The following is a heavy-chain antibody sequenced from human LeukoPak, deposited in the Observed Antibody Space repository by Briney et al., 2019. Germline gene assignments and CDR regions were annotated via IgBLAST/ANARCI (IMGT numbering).Heavy chain of an antibody. Sequence: SGTLSLTCAVSGGSISSSNWWSWVRQPPGKGLEWIGEIYHSGSTNYNPSLKSRVTISVDTSKNQFSLKLSSVTAADTAVYYCARGRAAQGYCSSTSCYEGYYYYYYMDVWGKGTTVTVSS. V-gene: IGHV4-4*02. J-gene: IGHJ6*03. CDR1: GGSISSSNW. CDR3: ARGRAAQGYCSSTSCYEGYYYYYYMDV. D-gene: IGHD2-2*01. CDR2: IYHSGST.